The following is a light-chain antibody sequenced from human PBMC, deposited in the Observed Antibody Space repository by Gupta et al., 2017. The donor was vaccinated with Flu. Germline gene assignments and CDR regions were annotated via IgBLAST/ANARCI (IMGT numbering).Light chain of an antibody. J-gene: IGLJ3*02. CDR1: SSNIGAGYD. CDR2: GNS. V-gene: IGLV1-40*01. CDR3: QSYDSSLSAQEV. Sequence: QSVLTQPPSVSGAPGQRVTISCTGSSSNIGAGYDVHWYQQRPGTAPKLLIYGNSNRPSGVPDRFSGSKSGTSASLAITGLQAEDEADYYCQSYDSSLSAQEVFGGGTKLTVL.